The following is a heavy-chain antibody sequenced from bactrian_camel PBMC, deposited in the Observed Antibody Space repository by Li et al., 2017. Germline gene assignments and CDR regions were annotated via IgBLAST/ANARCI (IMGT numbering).Heavy chain of an antibody. J-gene: IGHJ4*01. Sequence: QLVESGGGLVQPGGSLRLSCVASGFTSSTYPMTWVRQRPGKGLEWVSYINSGGGSTFYADHAKGRFTISRDNAKNTLYLQLNSLKTEDTAMYYCVNGASDVGYNYWGQGTQVTVS. CDR3: VNGASDVGYNY. CDR1: GFTSSTYP. CDR2: INSGGGST. D-gene: IGHD3*01. V-gene: IGHV3S31*01.